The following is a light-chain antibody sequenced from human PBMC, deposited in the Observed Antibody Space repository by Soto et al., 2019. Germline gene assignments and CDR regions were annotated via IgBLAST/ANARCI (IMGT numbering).Light chain of an antibody. V-gene: IGKV3-20*01. J-gene: IGKJ1*01. CDR2: GAS. CDR1: QSFVNMY. CDR3: QQFGSSPRT. Sequence: IVLTPSPGTLSFSPWERATLSCRASQSFVNMYLAWYRQKPGQAPKLLTYGASRRPTGIPDRFSGSGSGTDFTLTISRLEPEDCAVYYCQQFGSSPRTFGQGTKGDI.